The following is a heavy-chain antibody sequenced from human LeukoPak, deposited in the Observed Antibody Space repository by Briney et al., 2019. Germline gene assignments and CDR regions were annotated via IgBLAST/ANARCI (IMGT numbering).Heavy chain of an antibody. CDR3: ARVLSGRGSLYDYYYYMDV. CDR2: TYSNGRT. Sequence: GGSLRLSCAASGSTVSSNYMSWVRQAPGKGLEWVSVTYSNGRTYYADSVKGRFTISRDISKNTLYLQMNSLRAEDTAVYYCARVLSGRGSLYDYYYYMDVWGKGTTVTISS. CDR1: GSTVSSNY. J-gene: IGHJ6*03. D-gene: IGHD3-10*01. V-gene: IGHV3-53*01.